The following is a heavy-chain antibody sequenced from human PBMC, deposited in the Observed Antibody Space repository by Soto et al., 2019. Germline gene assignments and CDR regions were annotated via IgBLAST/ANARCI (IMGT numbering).Heavy chain of an antibody. D-gene: IGHD3-10*01. V-gene: IGHV3-23*01. CDR2: ISGSGGST. CDR3: EKKSLWFGELFPYYFDY. J-gene: IGHJ4*02. Sequence: EVQLLESGGGLVQPGGSLRLSCTASGFTFSNCAMNWVRQAPGKGLEWVSAISGSGGSTYYADSVKGRFTISRDNSKNKVYLKMNSLTAEDTAVYFCEKKSLWFGELFPYYFDYWGQGTLVTVSS. CDR1: GFTFSNCA.